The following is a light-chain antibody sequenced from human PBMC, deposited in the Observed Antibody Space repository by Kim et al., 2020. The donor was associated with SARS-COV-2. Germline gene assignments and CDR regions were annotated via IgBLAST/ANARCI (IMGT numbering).Light chain of an antibody. J-gene: IGKJ4*01. CDR2: GTS. V-gene: IGKV3-20*01. CDR3: QQYGGSPLT. Sequence: LSPGERATLSCRASQSIRSNSVAGYQQRPGQAPRLLIYGTSNRASGISDRFSGSGSGTDFTLTISRLEPDDFAVYYCQQYGGSPLTFGGGTKVEI. CDR1: QSIRSNS.